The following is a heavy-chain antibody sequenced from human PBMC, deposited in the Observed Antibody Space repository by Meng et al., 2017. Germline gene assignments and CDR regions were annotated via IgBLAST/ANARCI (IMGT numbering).Heavy chain of an antibody. V-gene: IGHV3-21*01. CDR2: ISSSSRYI. Sequence: GESLKISCAASGFTFSSYSMNWVRQAPGKGLEWVSSISSSSRYIYYADSVKGRFTISRDNAKNSLYLQMNSLRAEDTAVYYCARLAVAGIADYWGQGTLVTVSS. CDR3: ARLAVAGIADY. D-gene: IGHD6-19*01. CDR1: GFTFSSYS. J-gene: IGHJ4*02.